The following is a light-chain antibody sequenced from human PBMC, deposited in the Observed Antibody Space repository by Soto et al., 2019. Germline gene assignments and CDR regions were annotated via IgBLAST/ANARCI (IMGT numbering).Light chain of an antibody. V-gene: IGKV3-15*01. CDR2: GAS. Sequence: EIVMTQSPATLSVSPGERATLSCRASQSISSNLVWYQQKAGQAPRLLIYGASTRATGIPARFSGSGSGTEFTLTISSLQSEDFAVYYCQHYDNWPTFGQGTKVEIK. CDR1: QSISSN. CDR3: QHYDNWPT. J-gene: IGKJ1*01.